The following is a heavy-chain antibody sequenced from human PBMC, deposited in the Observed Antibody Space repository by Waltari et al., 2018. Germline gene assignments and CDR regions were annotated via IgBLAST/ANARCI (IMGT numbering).Heavy chain of an antibody. CDR2: IYYSGST. J-gene: IGHJ4*02. Sequence: QVQLQESGPGLVKPSETLSLTCTVSGGSISSHYWSWIRQPPGKGLEWIGYIYYSGSTNYNPSLKSRVTISVDTSKNQFSLKLSSVTAADTAVYYCVSSSIAARRGEWYFDYWGQGTLVTVSS. D-gene: IGHD6-6*01. CDR3: VSSSIAARRGEWYFDY. CDR1: GGSISSHY. V-gene: IGHV4-59*11.